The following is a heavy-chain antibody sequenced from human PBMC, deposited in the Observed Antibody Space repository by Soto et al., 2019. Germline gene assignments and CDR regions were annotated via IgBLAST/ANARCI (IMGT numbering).Heavy chain of an antibody. V-gene: IGHV4-39*01. CDR2: IYYSGST. CDR3: ARQVVVVVAATGWCDP. J-gene: IGHJ5*02. CDR1: GGSIGNNSYS. Sequence: SSETLSLTCTASGGSIGNNSYSRGWTRQPPGKGLERIGSIYYSGSTYYNPSLKSRVTISGDTSKNQVSLKLSSVTAADTAVYYCARQVVVVVAATGWCDPWGQGSLVTVSS. D-gene: IGHD2-15*01.